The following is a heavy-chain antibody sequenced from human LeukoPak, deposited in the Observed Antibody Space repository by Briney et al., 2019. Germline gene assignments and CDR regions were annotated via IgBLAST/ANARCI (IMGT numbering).Heavy chain of an antibody. J-gene: IGHJ3*02. CDR3: ARRSVVVIEHAFDI. CDR1: GGSISSSSYY. CDR2: IYYSGST. Sequence: TSETLSLTCTVSGGSISSSSYYWGWIRQPPGKGLEWIGSIYYSGSTYYNPSLKSRVTISIDTSKNQFSLKLSSVTAADTAVYYCARRSVVVIEHAFDIWGQGTIVTVSS. D-gene: IGHD2-21*01. V-gene: IGHV4-39*01.